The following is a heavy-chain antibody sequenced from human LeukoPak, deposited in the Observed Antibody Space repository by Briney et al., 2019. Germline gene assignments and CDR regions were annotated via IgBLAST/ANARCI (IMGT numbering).Heavy chain of an antibody. D-gene: IGHD6-13*01. Sequence: GASVKVSCKASGYTFTGYYMHWVRQAPGQGLEWMGWINPNSGGTNYAQKFQGRVTMTRNTSISTAYMELSSLRSEDTAVYYCARATTGYSSSWYRFQYYYYMDVWGKGTTVTISS. J-gene: IGHJ6*03. CDR1: GYTFTGYY. V-gene: IGHV1-2*02. CDR3: ARATTGYSSSWYRFQYYYYMDV. CDR2: INPNSGGT.